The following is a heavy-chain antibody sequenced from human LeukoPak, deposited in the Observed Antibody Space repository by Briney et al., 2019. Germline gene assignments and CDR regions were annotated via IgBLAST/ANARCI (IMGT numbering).Heavy chain of an antibody. J-gene: IGHJ4*02. V-gene: IGHV3-15*01. CDR3: TTPPGGRWPPWGY. CDR1: GFTFSNAW. D-gene: IGHD7-27*01. Sequence: GGSLRLSCAASGFTFSNAWMSWVRQAPGKGLEWVGHIKSKTDGGTTDYAAPVKGRFTISRDDSKNTLYLQMNSLKTEDTAVYYCTTPPGGRWPPWGYWGQGTLVTVSS. CDR2: IKSKTDGGTT.